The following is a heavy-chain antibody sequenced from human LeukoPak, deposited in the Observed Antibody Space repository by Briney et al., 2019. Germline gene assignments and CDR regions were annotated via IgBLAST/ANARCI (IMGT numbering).Heavy chain of an antibody. D-gene: IGHD6-13*01. Sequence: KPSETLSLTFTVSGDFYSDYYWNWIRQAPGKGLEWIGYIYSTGTTNYNPSLESRATVSLDTSRKQFSLRLSSVTAADSAVYYCATLTSSWRYYFDYWGRGIPVTVSS. CDR1: GDFYSDYY. CDR2: IYSTGTT. J-gene: IGHJ4*02. CDR3: ATLTSSWRYYFDY. V-gene: IGHV4-4*09.